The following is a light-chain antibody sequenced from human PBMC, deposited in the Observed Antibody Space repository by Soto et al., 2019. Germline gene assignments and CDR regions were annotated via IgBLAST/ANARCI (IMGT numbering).Light chain of an antibody. CDR3: QQYGRSPPFT. J-gene: IGKJ2*01. CDR1: QSVSSTY. Sequence: IVLTQSPGTLSLSPGERATLSCRASQSVSSTYIAWYQQNPDQAPRLLIYGASSRATGIPDRFSGSGSGTDCTLTISRLEPEDFAVYFCQQYGRSPPFTFGEGTKVEIK. V-gene: IGKV3-20*01. CDR2: GAS.